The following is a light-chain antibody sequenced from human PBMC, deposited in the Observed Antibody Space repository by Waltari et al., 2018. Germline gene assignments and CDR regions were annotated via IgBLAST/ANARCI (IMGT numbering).Light chain of an antibody. CDR3: QQYYDYPRT. CDR2: RAS. Sequence: DIQMTQSPSTLSASVRDRVTIPCRASQSIGTWLAWYQQKPGKAPKLLIYRASSLQSGVPSGFSGSGSGTEFTLTISSLQPDDFATYYCQQYYDYPRTFGQGTKVEVK. CDR1: QSIGTW. J-gene: IGKJ1*01. V-gene: IGKV1-5*03.